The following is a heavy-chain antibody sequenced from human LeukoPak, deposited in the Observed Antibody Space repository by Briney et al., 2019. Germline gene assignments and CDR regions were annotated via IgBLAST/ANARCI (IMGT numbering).Heavy chain of an antibody. Sequence: PGGSLRLSCAASGFTFSSYSMNWVRQAPGMGLEWVSSISSSSSYIYYADSVKGRFTISRDNAKNSLYLQMNSLRAEDAAVYYCARDKPRGSYYGSIFDSWGQGTLVTVSP. D-gene: IGHD1-26*01. CDR3: ARDKPRGSYYGSIFDS. V-gene: IGHV3-21*01. CDR2: ISSSSSYI. J-gene: IGHJ4*02. CDR1: GFTFSSYS.